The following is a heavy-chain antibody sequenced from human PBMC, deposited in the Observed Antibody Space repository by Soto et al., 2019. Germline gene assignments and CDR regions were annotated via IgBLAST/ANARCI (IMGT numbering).Heavy chain of an antibody. J-gene: IGHJ4*02. CDR2: ISGCGGST. CDR3: AKGRGYCSSASCDVGSDY. CDR1: GFTFSSYA. D-gene: IGHD2-2*01. V-gene: IGHV3-23*01. Sequence: EVQLLESGGGLAQPGGSLRLSCAASGFTFSSYAMSWVRQAPGKGLEWVSAISGCGGSTYYAESVKGRFTIATDNSKNTLYMKMISLRAEDTGVYDWAKGRGYCSSASCDVGSDYWGQGTLVTVSS.